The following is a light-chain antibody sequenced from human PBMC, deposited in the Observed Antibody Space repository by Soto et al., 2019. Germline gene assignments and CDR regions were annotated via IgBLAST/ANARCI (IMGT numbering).Light chain of an antibody. CDR3: MHGTHRPIT. Sequence: VVVPQCPISLPVTLGQLASISCRSIPSLLHSDAIASFSWFQQRPGRSPRRLIYKLSNRDSRVPDRFSGSGSGTDFTLRIIRVEAEDVGVYYCMHGTHRPITFGQGTRLEIK. CDR2: KLS. CDR1: PSLLHSDAIAS. V-gene: IGKV2-30*02. J-gene: IGKJ5*01.